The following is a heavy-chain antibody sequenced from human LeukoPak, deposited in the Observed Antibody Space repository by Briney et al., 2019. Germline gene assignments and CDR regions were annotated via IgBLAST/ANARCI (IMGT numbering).Heavy chain of an antibody. Sequence: SETLSLTCTVSGGSISSQYWSLIRQPPGKGLEWIGYIYYSGITKYSPSLKSRVTISVDTSKNQFSLRLTSVTAADTAVYYCARQHYCSTTSCFASGFDPWGQGTLVTVSS. V-gene: IGHV4-59*11. J-gene: IGHJ5*02. CDR2: IYYSGIT. CDR1: GGSISSQY. D-gene: IGHD2-2*01. CDR3: ARQHYCSTTSCFASGFDP.